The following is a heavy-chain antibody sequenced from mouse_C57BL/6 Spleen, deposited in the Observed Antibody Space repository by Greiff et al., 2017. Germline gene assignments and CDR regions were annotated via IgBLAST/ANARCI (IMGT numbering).Heavy chain of an antibody. D-gene: IGHD3-3*01. V-gene: IGHV1-9*01. CDR3: AREGLRQGYYYAMDY. Sequence: VQVVESGAELMKPGASVKLSCKATGYTFTGYCIEWVKQRPGHGLEWIGEILPGSGSTNYNEKFKGKATFTADTSSNTAYMQLSSLTTEDSAIYYCAREGLRQGYYYAMDYWGQGTSVTVSS. CDR2: ILPGSGST. J-gene: IGHJ4*01. CDR1: GYTFTGYC.